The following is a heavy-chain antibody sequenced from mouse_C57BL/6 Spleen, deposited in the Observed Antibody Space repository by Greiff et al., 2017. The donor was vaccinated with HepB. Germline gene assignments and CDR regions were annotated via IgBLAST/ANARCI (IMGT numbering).Heavy chain of an antibody. D-gene: IGHD3-1*01. CDR3: ARPDFLGAFAY. CDR2: IHPNSGST. J-gene: IGHJ3*01. Sequence: QVQLQQPGAELVKPGASVKLSCKASGYTFTSYWMHWVKQRPGQGLEWIGMIHPNSGSTNYNEKFKSKATLTVDKSSSTAYMQLSSLTSEDSAVYYCARPDFLGAFAYWGQGTLVTVSA. V-gene: IGHV1-64*01. CDR1: GYTFTSYW.